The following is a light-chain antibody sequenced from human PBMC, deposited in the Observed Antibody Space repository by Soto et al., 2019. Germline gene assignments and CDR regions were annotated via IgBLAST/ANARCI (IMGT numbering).Light chain of an antibody. J-gene: IGKJ2*01. CDR3: QQSYRSPYT. CDR2: GAS. CDR1: QSINIY. V-gene: IGKV1-39*01. Sequence: IPMTQSPSSLSASVGDSVTVTCRASQSINIYLNWYQQKPGKAPTLLIYGASSLQSGVPSRFTGGGSRTDFTLTISSLQPEDFATSYCQQSYRSPYTFGQGTKLEIK.